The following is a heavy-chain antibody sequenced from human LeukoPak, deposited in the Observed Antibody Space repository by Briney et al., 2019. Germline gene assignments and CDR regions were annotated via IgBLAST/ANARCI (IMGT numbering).Heavy chain of an antibody. J-gene: IGHJ5*02. Sequence: ASVKVSCKASGYTFTTYGLTWVRQAPGQGLEWMGWISTYNGNTNYAQKLQGRVTMTTDTSTSTAYMELRGLRSDDTAVYYCARVPSAWFDPWGQGTLVTVSS. CDR1: GYTFTTYG. CDR3: ARVPSAWFDP. CDR2: ISTYNGNT. V-gene: IGHV1-18*01.